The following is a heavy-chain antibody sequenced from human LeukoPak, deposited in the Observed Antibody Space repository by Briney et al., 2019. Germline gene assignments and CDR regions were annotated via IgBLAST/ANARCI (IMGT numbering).Heavy chain of an antibody. CDR2: IIPIFGTA. CDR1: GGTFSSYA. Sequence: SVKVSCKASGGTFSSYAISWVRQAPGQGLEWMGGIIPIFGTANYAQKFQGRVTITTDESTSTAYMELSSLRSEDTAVYYCARTTTMVRGVIPVDYWGQGTLVTVSS. D-gene: IGHD3-10*01. V-gene: IGHV1-69*05. J-gene: IGHJ4*02. CDR3: ARTTTMVRGVIPVDY.